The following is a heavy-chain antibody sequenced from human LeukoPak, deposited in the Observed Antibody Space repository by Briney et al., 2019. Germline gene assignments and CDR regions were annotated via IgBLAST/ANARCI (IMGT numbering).Heavy chain of an antibody. CDR1: GIAFSSYV. CDR3: TKMRSAGFYYYGMDV. Sequence: GGSLRLSCAASGIAFSSYVMSWVRQAPGKGLDWVSTIDSTGDSTYYADSVKGRFTISRDNSKNTLSLQMNSLRPDDTAVYYCTKMRSAGFYYYGMDVWGQGTTVTASS. D-gene: IGHD1-26*01. CDR2: IDSTGDST. V-gene: IGHV3-23*01. J-gene: IGHJ6*02.